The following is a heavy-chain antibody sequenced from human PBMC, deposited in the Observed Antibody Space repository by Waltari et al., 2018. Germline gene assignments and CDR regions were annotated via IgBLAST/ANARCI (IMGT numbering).Heavy chain of an antibody. J-gene: IGHJ4*02. V-gene: IGHV3-23*01. CDR2: ITGSGDNT. CDR3: AKDGLPGDLDY. D-gene: IGHD7-27*01. CDR1: GFTFSCYA. Sequence: EVQLLESGGGLVQPGGSLRLSCAAFGFTFSCYAMSWVRQSPGKGLEWVSLITGSGDNTFYGVSVKGRFTISRDNSKNVVYLQMNSLTAEDTALYYCAKDGLPGDLDYWGQGTLVTVSS.